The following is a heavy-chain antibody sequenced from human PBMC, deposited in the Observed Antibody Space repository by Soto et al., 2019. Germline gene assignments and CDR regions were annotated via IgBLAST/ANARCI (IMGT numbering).Heavy chain of an antibody. CDR3: ARGHLPYCSGGSCYDPNYYYYYMDV. J-gene: IGHJ6*03. Sequence: GASVKVSCKASGYTFTSYDINWVRQATGQGLEWMGWMNPNSGNTGYAQKFQGRVTMTRNTSISTAYMELSSLRSEDTAVYYCARGHLPYCSGGSCYDPNYYYYYMDVWGKGTTVTVSS. D-gene: IGHD2-15*01. V-gene: IGHV1-8*01. CDR2: MNPNSGNT. CDR1: GYTFTSYD.